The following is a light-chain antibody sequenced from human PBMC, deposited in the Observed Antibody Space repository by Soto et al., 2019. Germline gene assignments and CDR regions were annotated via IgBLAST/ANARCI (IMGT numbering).Light chain of an antibody. CDR1: RNDVGGYNY. CDR2: EVN. CDR3: SSFAGLNVL. V-gene: IGLV2-8*01. Sequence: QSALTQPPSASGSPAQSVTISCTGTRNDVGGYNYVSWYQQHPGKAPKLMIYEVNKRPSGVPDRFSGSKSGNTASLTVSGLQAEDEADYYCSSFAGLNVLFGGGTKLTVL. J-gene: IGLJ2*01.